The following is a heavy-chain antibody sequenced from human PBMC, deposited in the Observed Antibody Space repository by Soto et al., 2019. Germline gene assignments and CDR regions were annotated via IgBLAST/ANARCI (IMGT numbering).Heavy chain of an antibody. Sequence: GGSLRLSCAASGFTFSRYAMSWVRQAPGKGLEWVSAISGSGGSTYYADSVKGRFTISRDNSKNTLYLQMNSLRAEDTAVYYCAKDPYYYDSSGLLQSWFDPWGQGTLVTVSS. CDR1: GFTFSRYA. CDR3: AKDPYYYDSSGLLQSWFDP. V-gene: IGHV3-23*01. J-gene: IGHJ5*02. D-gene: IGHD3-22*01. CDR2: ISGSGGST.